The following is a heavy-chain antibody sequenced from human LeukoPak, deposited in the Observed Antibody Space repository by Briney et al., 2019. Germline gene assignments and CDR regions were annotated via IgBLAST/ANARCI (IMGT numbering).Heavy chain of an antibody. CDR1: GFTFSSYE. CDR3: AELGITMIGGV. Sequence: GGSLRLSCAASGFTFSSYEMNWVRQAPGKGLEWVSYISSSCSTIYYADSVKGRFTISRDNAKNSLYLQMNSLRAEDAAVYYCAELGITMIGGVWGKGTTVTISS. CDR2: ISSSCSTI. D-gene: IGHD3-10*02. J-gene: IGHJ6*04. V-gene: IGHV3-48*03.